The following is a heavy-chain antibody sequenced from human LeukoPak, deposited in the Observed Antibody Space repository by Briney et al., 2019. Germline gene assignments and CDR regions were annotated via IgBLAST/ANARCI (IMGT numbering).Heavy chain of an antibody. CDR2: IWYDGSNK. CDR1: GFTCCSYG. Sequence: PGGYLTRYCAACGFTCCSYGMHRVRQAPGQGREWGAVIWYDGSNKYYADSVKGRFTISRDNSKNTLYLQMNSLRAEDTAVYYCARGSDIVVVPAALQLWFEDYFQHWGQGTLVTVSS. D-gene: IGHD2-2*01. V-gene: IGHV3-33*01. J-gene: IGHJ1*01. CDR3: ARGSDIVVVPAALQLWFEDYFQH.